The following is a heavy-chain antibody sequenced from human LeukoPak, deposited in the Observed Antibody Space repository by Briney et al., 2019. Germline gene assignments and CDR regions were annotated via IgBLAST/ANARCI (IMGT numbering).Heavy chain of an antibody. V-gene: IGHV4-34*01. Sequence: SETLSLTCAVYGGSYTNYYWTWIRQPPGKRLQWIGEINHSGRANYNPSLKSRVAISVDPSMNQFSVKVTSVTAADTAMYYCARGLHVGETLPYYFWSQGTMVTVSS. CDR1: GGSYTNYY. CDR3: ARGLHVGETLPYYF. D-gene: IGHD3-16*01. CDR2: INHSGRA. J-gene: IGHJ4*02.